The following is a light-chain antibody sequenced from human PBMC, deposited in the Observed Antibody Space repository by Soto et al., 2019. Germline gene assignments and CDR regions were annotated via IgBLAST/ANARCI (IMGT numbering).Light chain of an antibody. CDR3: QQSYTSPWT. J-gene: IGKJ1*01. CDR2: AAS. V-gene: IGKV1-39*01. CDR1: QSILTY. Sequence: DIQMTQSPSSLSASVGDRVTITCRASQSILTYLNWFQQKPGKAPKLLMYAASSLQGGVPSRFSGSGSGTDFTLTFSSLQPEDFATYFCQQSYTSPWTFGQGTKVEIK.